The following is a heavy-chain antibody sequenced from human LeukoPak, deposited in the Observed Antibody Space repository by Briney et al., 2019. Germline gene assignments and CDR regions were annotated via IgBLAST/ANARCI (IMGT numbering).Heavy chain of an antibody. J-gene: IGHJ6*02. CDR3: ARDGSSSFDQFRYYYYYGMDV. CDR1: GYTFTSYY. V-gene: IGHV1-46*01. D-gene: IGHD1-26*01. CDR2: INPSGGST. Sequence: PEASVKVSCKASGYTFTSYYMHWVRQAPGQGLEWMGIINPSGGSTSYAQKFQGRVTMTRDTSTSTVYMELSSLRSEDTAVYYCARDGSSSFDQFRYYYYYGMDVWGQGTTVTVSS.